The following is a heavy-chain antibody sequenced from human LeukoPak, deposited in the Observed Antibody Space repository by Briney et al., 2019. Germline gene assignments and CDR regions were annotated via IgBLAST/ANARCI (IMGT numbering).Heavy chain of an antibody. CDR2: IKQDGGET. Sequence: GGSLRLSCAASGFTFSDYWMSWVRQAPGKGLEWVANIKQDGGETYYVDSVKGRFTLSRDNTKKSLYLQMNSLRAEDTAVYYCARDKIVGATRFDYWGRGTLVAVSS. V-gene: IGHV3-7*01. J-gene: IGHJ4*02. CDR3: ARDKIVGATRFDY. D-gene: IGHD1-26*01. CDR1: GFTFSDYW.